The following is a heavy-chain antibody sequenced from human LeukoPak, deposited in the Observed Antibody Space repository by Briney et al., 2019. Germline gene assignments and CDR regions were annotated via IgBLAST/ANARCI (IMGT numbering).Heavy chain of an antibody. Sequence: SETLSVTCTVSVGSISSYYWSWIRQPPGKGRGGIGYIYYSATTNYPPSSKSRVTISVDPSKSQSSLKLRPVPGAHPAVYYCASADYDMDFDIWGQGTMVTVSS. D-gene: IGHD3-9*01. CDR1: VGSISSYY. CDR2: IYYSATT. CDR3: ASADYDMDFDI. V-gene: IGHV4-59*12. J-gene: IGHJ3*02.